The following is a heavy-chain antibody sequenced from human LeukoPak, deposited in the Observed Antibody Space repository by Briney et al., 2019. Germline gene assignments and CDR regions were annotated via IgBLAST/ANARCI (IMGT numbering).Heavy chain of an antibody. Sequence: GGSLRLSCAASGFTFSSYEMNWVRQAPGKGLEWVSYISSSSSYTNYADSVKGRFTISRDNAKNSLYLQMNSLRAEDTAVYYCAREGTRKVWGQGTMVTVSS. CDR2: ISSSSSYT. D-gene: IGHD1-1*01. V-gene: IGHV3-21*05. CDR1: GFTFSSYE. J-gene: IGHJ3*01. CDR3: AREGTRKV.